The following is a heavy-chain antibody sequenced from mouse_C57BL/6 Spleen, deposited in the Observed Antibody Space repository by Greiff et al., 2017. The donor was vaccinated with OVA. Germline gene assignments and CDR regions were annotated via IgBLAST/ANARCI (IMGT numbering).Heavy chain of an antibody. CDR2: IDPETGGT. CDR3: TRVYYGSPWFAY. Sequence: VQLQESGAELVRPGASVTLSCKASGYTFTDYEMHWVKQTPVHGLEWIGAIDPETGGTAYTQKFKGKAILTADKSSSTAYMELRSLTSEDSAVYYCTRVYYGSPWFAYWGQGTLVTVSA. J-gene: IGHJ3*01. D-gene: IGHD1-1*01. V-gene: IGHV1-15*01. CDR1: GYTFTDYE.